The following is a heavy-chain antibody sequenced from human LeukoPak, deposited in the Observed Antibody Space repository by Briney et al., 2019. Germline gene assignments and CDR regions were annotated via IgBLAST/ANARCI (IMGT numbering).Heavy chain of an antibody. V-gene: IGHV4-61*02. CDR1: AGSLSSGSYY. CDR2: IYTSGST. CDR3: ARDLYYYDSSGYYLWGFDI. J-gene: IGHJ3*02. D-gene: IGHD3-22*01. Sequence: SETLSLTCTVSAGSLSSGSYYWGWLRQPAGRGLEGFGRIYTSGSTNYNPSPKSRVTMTVDTSKNQFSLKLSSVTAADTAVYYCARDLYYYDSSGYYLWGFDIWGQGTMVTVSS.